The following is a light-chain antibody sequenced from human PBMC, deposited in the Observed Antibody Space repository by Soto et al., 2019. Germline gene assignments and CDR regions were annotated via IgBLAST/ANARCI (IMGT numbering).Light chain of an antibody. CDR2: EVS. Sequence: QSVLTQPPSASGSPGQSVTISCTGTSSDVGGYNYVSWYQQHPGKAPKLMIYEVSKRPSGVPDRFSGSKSGNTASLTVSGLQAEDEAYYYCSSYAGSNNWVFGGGTKVTVL. CDR3: SSYAGSNNWV. CDR1: SSDVGGYNY. V-gene: IGLV2-8*01. J-gene: IGLJ3*02.